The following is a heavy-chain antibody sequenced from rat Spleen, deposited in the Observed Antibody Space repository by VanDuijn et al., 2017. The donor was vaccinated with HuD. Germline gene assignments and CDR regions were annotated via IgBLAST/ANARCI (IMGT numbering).Heavy chain of an antibody. CDR2: ITYDGSST. CDR3: VRHGYTRYYFDY. CDR1: GFTFSDYN. D-gene: IGHD1-9*01. V-gene: IGHV5-7*01. J-gene: IGHJ2*01. Sequence: EVHLVESGGGLVQPGRSLRLSCAASGFTFSDYNMAWVRQAPRKGLEWVAIITYDGSSTYYRDSVKGRFTISRDNAESTLYLQMDSLRSEDTASYYCVRHGYTRYYFDYWGQGVMVTVSS.